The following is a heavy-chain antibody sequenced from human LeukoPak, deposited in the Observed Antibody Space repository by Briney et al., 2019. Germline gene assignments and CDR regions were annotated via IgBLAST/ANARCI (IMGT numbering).Heavy chain of an antibody. V-gene: IGHV3-15*01. CDR3: TTRYCSGGSCYRQFGY. J-gene: IGHJ4*02. CDR1: GFTFSNAW. D-gene: IGHD2-15*01. CDR2: IKSKTDGGTT. Sequence: GGSLRLSRAASGFTFSNAWMSWVRQAPGKGLEWVGRIKSKTDGGTTDYAAPVKGRFTISRDDSKNTLYLQMNSLKTEDTAVYYCTTRYCSGGSCYRQFGYWGQGTLVTVSS.